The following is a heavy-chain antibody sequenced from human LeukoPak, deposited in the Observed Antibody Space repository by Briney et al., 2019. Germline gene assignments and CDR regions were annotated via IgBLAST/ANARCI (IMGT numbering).Heavy chain of an antibody. D-gene: IGHD3-10*01. Sequence: AGGSLRLSCAASGFTFSDYYMSWFRQAPGKGLEWISYISSTGTSLFYADSVKGRFTISKDNAQSSLYLQMNSLGAEDTAVYYCARVSPYYYGSSPYYLNYWGQGALVTVSS. V-gene: IGHV3-11*01. CDR2: ISSTGTSL. CDR1: GFTFSDYY. J-gene: IGHJ4*02. CDR3: ARVSPYYYGSSPYYLNY.